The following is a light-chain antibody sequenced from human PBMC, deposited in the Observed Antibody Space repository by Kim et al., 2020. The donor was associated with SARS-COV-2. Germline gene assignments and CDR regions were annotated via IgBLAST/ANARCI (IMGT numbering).Light chain of an antibody. J-gene: IGKJ1*01. CDR3: QQSHSTPRT. CDR1: QSISDY. CDR2: NAA. V-gene: IGKV1-39*01. Sequence: DIQMTQSPSSLSASVGDRVTITCRASQSISDYLNSYQQRPGKAPKVLIYNAASLQSGVPSRFSGSGSGTDFTLTISSLQPEDFATYYCQQSHSTPRTFGQGTKVDIK.